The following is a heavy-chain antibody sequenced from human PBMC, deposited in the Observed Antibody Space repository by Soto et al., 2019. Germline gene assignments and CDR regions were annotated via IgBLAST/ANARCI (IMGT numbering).Heavy chain of an antibody. CDR2: VWYDGRNK. J-gene: IGHJ6*02. V-gene: IGHV3-33*01. CDR3: VRAAGCSGHDHVYYYTMDV. D-gene: IGHD5-12*01. CDR1: GFSFSTYG. Sequence: SLRLSCAASGFSFSTYGMHWVRQAPGKGLEWVALVWYDGRNKDYADSVKGRFTISRDNSKNTLYLEMNSLRDEDMAVYYCVRAAGCSGHDHVYYYTMDVWGQGTTVTVSS.